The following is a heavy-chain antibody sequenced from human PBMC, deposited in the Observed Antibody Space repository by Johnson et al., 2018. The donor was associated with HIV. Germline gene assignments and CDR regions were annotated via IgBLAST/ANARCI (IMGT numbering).Heavy chain of an antibody. CDR1: GFTFSSYA. V-gene: IGHV3-30-3*01. CDR2: ISYDGSNK. CDR3: ARDGGIGSTREDAFDI. Sequence: QMLLVESGGGVVQPGRSLRLSCAASGFTFSSYAMHWVRQAPGKGLEWVAVISYDGSNKYYADSVKGRFTISRDTSKNTLYLQMNSLRAEDTAVYYCARDGGIGSTREDAFDICGQGTMVIVSS. J-gene: IGHJ3*02. D-gene: IGHD2-2*01.